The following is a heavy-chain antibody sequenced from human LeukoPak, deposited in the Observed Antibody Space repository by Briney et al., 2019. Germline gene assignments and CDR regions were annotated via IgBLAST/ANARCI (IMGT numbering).Heavy chain of an antibody. J-gene: IGHJ4*02. V-gene: IGHV3-30*04. CDR1: GFTFSSYA. Sequence: QAGGSLRLSCAASGFTFSSYAMHWVRQAPGKGLEWVAIISYDGSNKYYADSVKGRFTISRDNSKNTLYLQTNSLRAEDTAVYYCARYYYYDSSGGLDYWGQGTLVTVSS. CDR3: ARYYYYDSSGGLDY. D-gene: IGHD3-22*01. CDR2: ISYDGSNK.